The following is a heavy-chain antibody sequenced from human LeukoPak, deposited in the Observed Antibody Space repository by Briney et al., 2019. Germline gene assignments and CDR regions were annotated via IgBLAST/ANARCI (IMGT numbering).Heavy chain of an antibody. CDR3: TREYSSGWPFDF. CDR1: GFTFSDSA. J-gene: IGHJ4*02. CDR2: IRSKADTYAT. V-gene: IGHV3-73*01. D-gene: IGHD6-19*01. Sequence: GGSLRLSCAASGFTFSDSAIHWDRQATGKGLEWVGRIRSKADTYATTYAASLKGRFTISRDDSRNRAFLQMSSLRTEDTAVYYCTREYSSGWPFDFWGQGTLVTVSS.